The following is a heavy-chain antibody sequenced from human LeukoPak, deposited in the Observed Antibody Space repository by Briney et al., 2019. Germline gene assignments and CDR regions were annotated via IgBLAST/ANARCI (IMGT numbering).Heavy chain of an antibody. J-gene: IGHJ6*02. V-gene: IGHV4-34*01. Sequence: SETQSLTCAVYGGSFSGYYWSWIRQPPGKGLEWIGEINHSGSTNYNPSLKSRVTISVDTSKNQFSLKLSSVTAADTAVYYCAREIRRRQYRYYYYYGMDVWGQGTTVTVSS. CDR2: INHSGST. CDR3: AREIRRRQYRYYYYYGMDV. CDR1: GGSFSGYY. D-gene: IGHD2-2*01.